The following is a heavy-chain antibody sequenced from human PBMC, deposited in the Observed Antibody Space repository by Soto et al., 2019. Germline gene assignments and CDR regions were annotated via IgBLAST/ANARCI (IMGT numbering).Heavy chain of an antibody. CDR3: AREYDYGDHGAVDI. D-gene: IGHD4-17*01. CDR2: INPNSGGT. CDR1: GYTFTGYY. J-gene: IGHJ3*02. Sequence: ASVKVSCKASGYTFTGYYMHWVRQAPGQGLEWMGWINPNSGGTNYAQKFQGWVTMTRDTSISTAYMELSRLRSDDTAVYYCAREYDYGDHGAVDIWGQGTMVTVSS. V-gene: IGHV1-2*04.